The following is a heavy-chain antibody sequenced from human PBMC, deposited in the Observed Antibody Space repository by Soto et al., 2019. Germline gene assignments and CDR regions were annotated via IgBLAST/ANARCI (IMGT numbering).Heavy chain of an antibody. CDR1: GFSLSTSGMC. Sequence: SGPTLVNPTQTLTLTCTFSGFSLSTSGMCVSWNRQPPGKALEWLALIDWDDDKYYSTSLKTRLTISKDTSKNQVVLTMTNMDPVDTATYYCARTPYSNYYYYGMDVRGQGTTVTVPS. CDR3: ARTPYSNYYYYGMDV. CDR2: IDWDDDK. D-gene: IGHD4-4*01. J-gene: IGHJ6*02. V-gene: IGHV2-70*01.